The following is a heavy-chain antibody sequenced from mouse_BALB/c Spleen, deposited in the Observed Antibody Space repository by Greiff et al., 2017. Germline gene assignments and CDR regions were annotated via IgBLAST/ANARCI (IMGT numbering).Heavy chain of an antibody. D-gene: IGHD2-1*01. CDR1: GFTFSSYG. J-gene: IGHJ4*01. CDR3: ARDDNPLLFYAMDD. Sequence: DVMLVESGGGLVQPGGSLKLSCAASGFTFSSYGMSWVRQTPDKRLELVATINSNGGSTYYPDSVKGRFTISRDNAKNTLYLQMSSLKSEDTAMYYCARDDNPLLFYAMDDWGQGTSVTVSS. V-gene: IGHV5-6-3*01. CDR2: INSNGGST.